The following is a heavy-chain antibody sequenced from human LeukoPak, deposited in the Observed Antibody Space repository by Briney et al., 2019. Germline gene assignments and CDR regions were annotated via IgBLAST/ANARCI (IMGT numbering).Heavy chain of an antibody. CDR1: GYTFTGYY. CDR3: ARDGFSSSWYGRALDY. D-gene: IGHD6-13*01. V-gene: IGHV3-33*08. Sequence: SCKASGYTFTGYYMHWVRQAPGKGLEWVAVIWYDESNKYYADSVKGRFTISRDNSRNTLHLQMNSLRAEDTAVYYCARDGFSSSWYGRALDYWGQGTLVTVSS. CDR2: IWYDESNK. J-gene: IGHJ4*02.